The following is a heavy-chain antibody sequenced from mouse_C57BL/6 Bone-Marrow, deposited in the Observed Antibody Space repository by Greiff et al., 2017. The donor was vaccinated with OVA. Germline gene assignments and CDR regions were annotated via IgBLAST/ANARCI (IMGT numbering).Heavy chain of an antibody. J-gene: IGHJ4*01. Sequence: EVQLQESGTVLARPGASVKMSCKTSGYTFTSYWMHWVKQRPGQGLEWIGAIYPGNSDTSYNQKFKGKAKLTAVTSASTAYMELSSLTNVDSAVYYCTRFTNYYGSSSYAMDYWGQGTSVTVSS. V-gene: IGHV1-5*01. CDR3: TRFTNYYGSSSYAMDY. D-gene: IGHD1-1*01. CDR1: GYTFTSYW. CDR2: IYPGNSDT.